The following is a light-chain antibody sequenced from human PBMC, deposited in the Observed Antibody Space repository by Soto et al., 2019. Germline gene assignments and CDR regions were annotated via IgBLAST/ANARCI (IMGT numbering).Light chain of an antibody. CDR1: SSDVGSYNL. J-gene: IGLJ2*01. Sequence: QSALTQPASVSGSPGQSITISCTGTSSDVGSYNLVSWYQQHPGKPPKLMIYDVNKRPSEVSDRFSGSKSGNTASLTISGLQAEDEAEFYCCSYAGTSHAGSSVVFGGGTKLTVL. CDR2: DVN. CDR3: CSYAGTSHAGSSVV. V-gene: IGLV2-23*02.